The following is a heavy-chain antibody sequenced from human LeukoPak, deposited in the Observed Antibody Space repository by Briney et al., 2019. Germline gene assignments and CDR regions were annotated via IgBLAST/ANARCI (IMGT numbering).Heavy chain of an antibody. D-gene: IGHD1-1*01. CDR3: ARDPAGSGFAFDS. V-gene: IGHV3-74*01. Sequence: PGGSLRLSCAASGFTFNNYWMHWVRQAPGKGLVWVSRVNSDGSSTSYADSVKGRFTISRDNAKNTLYLQMNSLRAEDTAVYYCARDPAGSGFAFDSWGQGALVTVSS. J-gene: IGHJ4*02. CDR1: GFTFNNYW. CDR2: VNSDGSST.